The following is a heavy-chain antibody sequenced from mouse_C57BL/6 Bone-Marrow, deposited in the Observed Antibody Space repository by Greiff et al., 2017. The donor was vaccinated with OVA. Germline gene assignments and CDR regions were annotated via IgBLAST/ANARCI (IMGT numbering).Heavy chain of an antibody. CDR1: GYTFTDYY. CDR3: ARGQLRLRSFAY. D-gene: IGHD3-2*02. CDR2: INPNNGGT. V-gene: IGHV1-26*01. J-gene: IGHJ3*01. Sequence: EVKLQQSGPELVKPGASVKISCKASGYTFTDYYMNWVKQSHGKSLEWIGDINPNNGGTSYNQKFKGKATLTVDKSSSTAYMELRSLTSEDSAVYYCARGQLRLRSFAYWGQGTLVTVSA.